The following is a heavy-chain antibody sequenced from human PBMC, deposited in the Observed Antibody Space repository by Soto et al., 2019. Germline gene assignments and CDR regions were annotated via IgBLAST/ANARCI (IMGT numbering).Heavy chain of an antibody. V-gene: IGHV4-59*08. CDR1: GGSISSYY. Sequence: VQLQESGPGLVKPSETLALPCTVSGGSISSYYWSWIRQPPGKGLEWIGYIYYSGSTNYNPSLKSRVTIAVDTSKNQFSLKLSSVTAADTAVYYCARIAAAGIRGPYYFDYWGQGTLVTVSS. J-gene: IGHJ4*02. D-gene: IGHD6-13*01. CDR3: ARIAAAGIRGPYYFDY. CDR2: IYYSGST.